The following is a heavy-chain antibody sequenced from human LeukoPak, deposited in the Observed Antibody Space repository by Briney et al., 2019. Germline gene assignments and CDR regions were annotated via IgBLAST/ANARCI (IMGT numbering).Heavy chain of an antibody. CDR1: GGSISSSNW. J-gene: IGHJ6*04. D-gene: IGHD2-15*01. Sequence: SKTRSLTCVLTGGSISSSNWWSWVRQPPGKGLEWNGEIYHSGSTNYKPSLKSRVSISVDKSKNQFSLKLSSVTAADTAVYYCARDSRYCSGGSCYVYYYYGMDVWGKGTTVTVSS. CDR3: ARDSRYCSGGSCYVYYYYGMDV. CDR2: IYHSGST. V-gene: IGHV4-4*02.